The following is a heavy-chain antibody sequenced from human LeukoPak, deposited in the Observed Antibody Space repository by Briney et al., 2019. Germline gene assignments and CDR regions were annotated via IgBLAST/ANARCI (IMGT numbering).Heavy chain of an antibody. D-gene: IGHD5-18*01. CDR3: AKVGDTAMVTEGVDFDY. CDR1: GFTFSSYA. J-gene: IGHJ4*02. CDR2: ISGSGGST. V-gene: IGHV3-23*01. Sequence: GASLRLSCAASGFTFSSYAMSCVRQAPGKGLEWVSAISGSGGSTYYADSVKGRFTISRDNSKNTLYLQMNSLRAEDTAVYYCAKVGDTAMVTEGVDFDYWGQGTLVTVSS.